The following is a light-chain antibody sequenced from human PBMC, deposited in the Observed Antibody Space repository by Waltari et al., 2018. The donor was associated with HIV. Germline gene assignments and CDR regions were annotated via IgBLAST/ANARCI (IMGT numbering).Light chain of an antibody. CDR2: EDH. CDR1: SGGIDSNY. V-gene: IGLV6-57*03. Sequence: FMLTQPHSVSESPGKTVTISCGRSSGGIDSNYVQWSQHRPGRAPTTVIFEDHESPSGVPDRFSGSIDISSNSAFLTISGLETEDEADYYCQSYDADNHWVFGGGTKLTVL. CDR3: QSYDADNHWV. J-gene: IGLJ3*02.